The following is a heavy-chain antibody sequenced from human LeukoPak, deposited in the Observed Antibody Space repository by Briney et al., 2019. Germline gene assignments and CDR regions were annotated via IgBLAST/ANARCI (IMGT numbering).Heavy chain of an antibody. CDR3: ARVYYDSSGYPSFDY. CDR1: GCTFTSYD. V-gene: IGHV1-8*01. CDR2: MNPNSGNT. D-gene: IGHD3-22*01. J-gene: IGHJ4*02. Sequence: ASVKVSCKASGCTFTSYDINWVRQATGQGLEWMGWMNPNSGNTGYAQKFQGRVTMTRNTSISTAYMELSSLRSEDTAVYYCARVYYDSSGYPSFDYWGQGTLVTVSS.